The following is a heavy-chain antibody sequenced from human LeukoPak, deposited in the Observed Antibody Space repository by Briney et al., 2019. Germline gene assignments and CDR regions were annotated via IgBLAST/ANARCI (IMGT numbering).Heavy chain of an antibody. CDR1: GFTLSNYW. CDR3: VRVEIGTSHGMDA. J-gene: IGHJ6*02. V-gene: IGHV3-74*01. Sequence: PGGSLRLSCAASGFTLSNYWMHWVRQAPGEGLVWVSRIKTDGTITNHADSVKGRFTISRDNAKNTLYLQMNSLRVEDTAVYYCVRVEIGTSHGMDAWGQGTTVTVSS. D-gene: IGHD1-1*01. CDR2: IKTDGTIT.